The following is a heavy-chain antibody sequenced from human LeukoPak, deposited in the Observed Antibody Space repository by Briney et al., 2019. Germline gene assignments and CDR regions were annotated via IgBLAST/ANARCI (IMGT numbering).Heavy chain of an antibody. Sequence: GGSLRLSCAASGFTVSSYWMSWVRQAPGKGLEWVAVISYDGSNKYYADSVKGRFTISRDNSKNTLYLQMNSLRAEDTAVYYCARSPGSGSYNIDYWGQGTLVTVSS. CDR1: GFTVSSYW. CDR3: ARSPGSGSYNIDY. CDR2: ISYDGSNK. D-gene: IGHD1-26*01. J-gene: IGHJ4*02. V-gene: IGHV3-30-3*01.